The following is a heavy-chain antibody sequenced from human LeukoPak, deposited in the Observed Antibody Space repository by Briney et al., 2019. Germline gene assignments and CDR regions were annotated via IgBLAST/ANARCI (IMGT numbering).Heavy chain of an antibody. CDR1: GFTFNTYT. D-gene: IGHD2-15*01. J-gene: IGHJ4*02. Sequence: GGSLRLSCAASGFTFNTYTMYWVRQAPGKGLEWVSGISNSGGSTYYADSVKGRFTISRDNSKNTLYLQMNSLRAEDTAVYYCARDGPYCSGGSCYFFDYWGQGTLVTVSS. CDR3: ARDGPYCSGGSCYFFDY. V-gene: IGHV3-23*01. CDR2: ISNSGGST.